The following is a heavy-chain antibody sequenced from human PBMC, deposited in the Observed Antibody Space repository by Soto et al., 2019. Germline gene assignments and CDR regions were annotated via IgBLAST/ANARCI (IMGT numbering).Heavy chain of an antibody. CDR1: GFSFSNYE. J-gene: IGHJ4*02. D-gene: IGHD6-13*01. V-gene: IGHV3-48*03. CDR2: ISSGGDTI. CDR3: ARDRAAGGY. Sequence: EMHLVESGGGLVQPGGSLRLSCAASGFSFSNYEMNRVRQAPGKGLEWVAYISSGGDTIHYADSVRGRFTVSRDNARNSLSLQMNTLRVEDTALYYCARDRAAGGYWGQGTLVTVSS.